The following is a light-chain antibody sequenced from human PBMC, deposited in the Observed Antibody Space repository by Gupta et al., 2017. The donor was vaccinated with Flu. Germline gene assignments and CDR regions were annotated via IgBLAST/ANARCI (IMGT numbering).Light chain of an antibody. CDR1: QGIRSE. CDR2: SAS. J-gene: IGKJ2*01. CDR3: QHLHSYPQM. V-gene: IGKV1-9*01. Sequence: DIQLTQSPSFLSASLGDRVTITCRASQGIRSELAWYQQKPGKAPKLLIFSASTLQSGVPSRFSGSGSGTEFTLTISSLQPEDFATYYCQHLHSYPQMFGQGTKLEIK.